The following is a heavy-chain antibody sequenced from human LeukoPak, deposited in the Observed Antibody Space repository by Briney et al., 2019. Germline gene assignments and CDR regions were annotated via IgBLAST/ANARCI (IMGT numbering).Heavy chain of an antibody. CDR2: IYYSGST. V-gene: IGHV4-59*12. Sequence: SETLSLTCTVSGGSISSYYWSWIRQPPGKGLEWIGYIYYSGSTNYNPSLKSRVTISVDTSKNQFSLKLSSVTAADTAVYYCARDGVVAINWFDPWGQGTLVTVSS. D-gene: IGHD3-22*01. J-gene: IGHJ5*02. CDR3: ARDGVVAINWFDP. CDR1: GGSISSYY.